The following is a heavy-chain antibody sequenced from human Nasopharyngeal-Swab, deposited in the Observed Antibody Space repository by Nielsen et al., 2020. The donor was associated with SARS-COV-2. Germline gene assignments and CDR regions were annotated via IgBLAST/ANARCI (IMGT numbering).Heavy chain of an antibody. J-gene: IGHJ6*02. V-gene: IGHV1-18*01. Sequence: VRQPPGQGLEWMGWFIAYNGNTNYAQKLQGRVTMTTDTSTSTAYMELRSLRSDDTAVYYCARSRARIQYDFWSGYYCYGMDVWGQGTTVTVSS. CDR2: FIAYNGNT. CDR3: ARSRARIQYDFWSGYYCYGMDV. D-gene: IGHD3-3*01.